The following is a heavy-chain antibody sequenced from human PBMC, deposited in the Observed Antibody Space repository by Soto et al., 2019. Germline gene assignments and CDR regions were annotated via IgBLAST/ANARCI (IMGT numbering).Heavy chain of an antibody. V-gene: IGHV3-23*01. CDR1: GFPFSSYA. J-gene: IGHJ4*02. Sequence: PGGSLILSCGASGFPFSSYAMSLVRPAPGKGLEWVSAISGSGGSTYYADSVKGRFTISRDNSKNTLYLQMNSLRAEDTAVYYCAKGQYGDYYFDYWGQGTLVTVSS. D-gene: IGHD4-17*01. CDR2: ISGSGGST. CDR3: AKGQYGDYYFDY.